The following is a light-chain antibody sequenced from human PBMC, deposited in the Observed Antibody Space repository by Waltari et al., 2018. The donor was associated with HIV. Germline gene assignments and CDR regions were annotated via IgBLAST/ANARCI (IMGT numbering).Light chain of an antibody. CDR1: RYITIA. CDR2: DAL. V-gene: IGKV1-12*01. CDR3: QQANSFPHS. J-gene: IGKJ4*01. Sequence: IQMDQSPSNVSATVGDTVTITCRGGRYITIALPWYQCKPGNAPNLLIYDALKLEPCVPSRLGGRGSGTEFTLTIASLQPEDFATYYCQQANSFPHSFGGGTRVGMK.